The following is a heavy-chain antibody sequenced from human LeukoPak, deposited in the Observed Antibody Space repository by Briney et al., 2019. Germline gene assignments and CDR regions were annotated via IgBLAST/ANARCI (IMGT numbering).Heavy chain of an antibody. D-gene: IGHD5-12*01. Sequence: GESLKISCKGSGYSFTSYWISLVRQMPGKGLEWMGRIDPSDSYTNYSPSFQGHVTISADKSISTAYLQWSSLKASDTAMYYCARRRSGYDYAFDIWGQGTMVTVSS. CDR2: IDPSDSYT. J-gene: IGHJ3*02. CDR1: GYSFTSYW. CDR3: ARRRSGYDYAFDI. V-gene: IGHV5-10-1*01.